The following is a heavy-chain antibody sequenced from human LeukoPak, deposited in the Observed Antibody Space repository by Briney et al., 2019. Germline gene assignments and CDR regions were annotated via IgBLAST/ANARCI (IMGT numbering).Heavy chain of an antibody. Sequence: PSETLSLTCTVSGGSISSYYWSWIRQPPGKGLEWIGYIYYSGSTNYNPSLKSRVTISVDTSKNQFSLKLSSVTAADTAVYYCAKSAGEYYFDTNAPYAFDIWGQGTMVTVSS. CDR1: GGSISSYY. J-gene: IGHJ3*02. CDR2: IYYSGST. V-gene: IGHV4-59*01. D-gene: IGHD2-8*01. CDR3: AKSAGEYYFDTNAPYAFDI.